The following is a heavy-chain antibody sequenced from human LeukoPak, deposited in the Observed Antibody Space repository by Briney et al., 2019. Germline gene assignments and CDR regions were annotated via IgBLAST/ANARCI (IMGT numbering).Heavy chain of an antibody. CDR1: GFTFNNYA. D-gene: IGHD5-18*01. CDR2: MSSNGNSR. V-gene: IGHV3-30*01. J-gene: IGHJ6*02. Sequence: GGSLRLSCAASGFTFNNYAMHWDRQAPGKGLEWVTIMSSNGNSRFYANSVRGRFTVSRDSSNNTLYLQMNGLSAKDTAVYYCARGTAYYYGMDVWGQGTTVIVSS. CDR3: ARGTAYYYGMDV.